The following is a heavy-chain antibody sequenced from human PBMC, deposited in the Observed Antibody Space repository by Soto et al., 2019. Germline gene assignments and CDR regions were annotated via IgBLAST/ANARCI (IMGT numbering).Heavy chain of an antibody. J-gene: IGHJ6*04. CDR2: ISYDGSNK. Sequence: HPGGSLRLSCAASGFTFSSYGMHWVRQAPGKGLEWVAVISYDGSNKYYADSVKGRFTISRDNSKNTLYLQMNSLRAEDTAVYYCAKDQGLSFVMDVWGKGTTVTVSS. CDR3: AKDQGLSFVMDV. CDR1: GFTFSSYG. V-gene: IGHV3-30*18. D-gene: IGHD3-10*01.